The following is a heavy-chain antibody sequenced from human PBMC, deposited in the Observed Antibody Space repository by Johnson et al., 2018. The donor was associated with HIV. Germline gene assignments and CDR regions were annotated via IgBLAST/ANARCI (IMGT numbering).Heavy chain of an antibody. V-gene: IGHV3-74*01. D-gene: IGHD6-19*01. CDR2: IKTDGSNT. Sequence: VQLVESGGGVVQPGGSLRLSCAASGFPFSNYGMHWVRQAPGQGLVWVSRIKTDGSNTAYADSLRGRFTISGDNAKNTLYLQMNSLRAEDTAVYYCARERVAVTGPTRAFDIWGQGTMVIVSS. CDR3: ARERVAVTGPTRAFDI. CDR1: GFPFSNYG. J-gene: IGHJ3*02.